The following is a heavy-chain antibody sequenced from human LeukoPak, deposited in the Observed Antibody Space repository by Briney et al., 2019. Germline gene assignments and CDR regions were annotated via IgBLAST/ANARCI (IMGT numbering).Heavy chain of an antibody. CDR3: ALWGVEWFDP. J-gene: IGHJ5*02. CDR1: GGSISSSSYY. CDR2: IYYSGST. Sequence: SETLSLTCTVSGGSISSSSYYWGWIRQPPGKGLEWIGSIYYSGSTYYNPSLKSRVTISVDTSKNQFSLKLSSVTAADTAVYYCALWGVEWFDPWGQGTLVTVSS. D-gene: IGHD3-16*01. V-gene: IGHV4-39*07.